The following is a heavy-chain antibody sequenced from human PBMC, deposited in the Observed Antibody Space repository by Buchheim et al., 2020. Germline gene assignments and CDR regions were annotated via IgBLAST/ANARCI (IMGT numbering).Heavy chain of an antibody. Sequence: VQLVESGGGVVQPGRSLRLSCAASGFTFSSYGMHWVRQAPGKGLEWVANIKQDGSEKYYVDSVKGRFTISRDNAKNSLYLQMNSLRAEDTAVYYCARPPYDFWSGYFPPIYYYYGMDVWGQGTT. V-gene: IGHV3-7*01. CDR2: IKQDGSEK. CDR1: GFTFSSYG. J-gene: IGHJ6*02. CDR3: ARPPYDFWSGYFPPIYYYYGMDV. D-gene: IGHD3-3*01.